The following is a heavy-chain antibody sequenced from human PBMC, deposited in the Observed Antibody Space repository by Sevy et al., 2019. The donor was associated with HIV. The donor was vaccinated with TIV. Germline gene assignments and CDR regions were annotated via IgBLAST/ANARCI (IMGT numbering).Heavy chain of an antibody. J-gene: IGHJ1*01. CDR2: MNPSSGET. D-gene: IGHD3-9*01. CDR3: AKAESDDGMMTGYYRVDYYKGYLLKN. Sequence: ASVKVSCKASGYTFTNYDINWVRQATGQGLEWMGWMNPSSGETRYALRFQGRVTMTRDTSITTAYMELSSLRSEDTAVYFCAKAESDDGMMTGYYRVDYYKGYLLKNWGQGTLVTVSS. CDR1: GYTFTNYD. V-gene: IGHV1-8*02.